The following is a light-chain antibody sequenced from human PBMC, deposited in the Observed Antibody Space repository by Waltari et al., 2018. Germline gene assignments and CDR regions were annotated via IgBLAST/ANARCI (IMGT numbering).Light chain of an antibody. CDR2: AVS. CDR3: QQYYTIPLT. V-gene: IGKV1-NL1*01. Sequence: TCRASQDISTSLAWYQQKPVKAPNLLLRAVSRLENVVPPRFSGSGSGTYDTLTISSLRPDDFATYYCQQYYTIPLTFGGGTRVEI. CDR1: QDISTS. J-gene: IGKJ4*01.